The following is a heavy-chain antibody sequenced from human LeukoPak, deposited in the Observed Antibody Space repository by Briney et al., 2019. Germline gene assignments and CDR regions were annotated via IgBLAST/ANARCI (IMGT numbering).Heavy chain of an antibody. J-gene: IGHJ4*02. V-gene: IGHV1-8*01. CDR3: ARGLRVRGVVPAPACY. CDR1: GYTFTSYD. Sequence: ASVKVSCKASGYTFTSYDINWVRQATGQGLEWMGWMNPNSGNTGYAQKFQGRVTMTRNTSISTAYMELSSLRSEDTAVYYCARGLRVRGVVPAPACYWGQGTLVTVSS. D-gene: IGHD2-2*01. CDR2: MNPNSGNT.